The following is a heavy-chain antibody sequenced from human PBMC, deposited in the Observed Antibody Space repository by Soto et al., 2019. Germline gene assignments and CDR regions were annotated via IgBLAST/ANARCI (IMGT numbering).Heavy chain of an antibody. CDR3: VSDRRYGHASVPYS. V-gene: IGHV3-30*03. CDR2: ISYDGSLQ. J-gene: IGHJ4*02. Sequence: QAQLVESGGGVVQPGRSLRLSCAASGFAFSSYGMHWVRQAPGTGLEWVAVISYDGSLQHYADSVKGRFTISRDNSKSLVLLQISSLRAEDTAVYYCVSDRRYGHASVPYSWGQGTLVSVSS. CDR1: GFAFSSYG. D-gene: IGHD5-18*01.